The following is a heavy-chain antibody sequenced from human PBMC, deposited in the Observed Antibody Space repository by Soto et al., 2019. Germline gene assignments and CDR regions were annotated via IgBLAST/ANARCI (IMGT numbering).Heavy chain of an antibody. V-gene: IGHV3-21*01. CDR1: GFTFSSYS. D-gene: IGHD1-7*01. Sequence: EVQLVESGGGLVNPGGSLRLSCAASGFTFSSYSMNWVRQAPGKGLEWVSSISSSSSYIYYADSVKGRFTISRDKAKNPLYRQKNSLRAEDTAVYYCASGPNFSGMDVWGQGTTVTVSS. CDR3: ASGPNFSGMDV. CDR2: ISSSSSYI. J-gene: IGHJ6*02.